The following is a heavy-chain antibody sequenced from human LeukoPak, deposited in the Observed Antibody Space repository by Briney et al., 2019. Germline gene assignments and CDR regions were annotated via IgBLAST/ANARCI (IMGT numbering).Heavy chain of an antibody. D-gene: IGHD6-13*01. J-gene: IGHJ4*02. Sequence: PPETLSLTCAVYGGSFSGYYWSWIRQPPGKGLEWIGEINHSGSTNYNPSLKSRVTISVDTSKNQFSLKLSSVTAADTAVYYCARGRRGSSSWYGKNYFDYWGQGTLVTVSS. V-gene: IGHV4-34*01. CDR2: INHSGST. CDR3: ARGRRGSSSWYGKNYFDY. CDR1: GGSFSGYY.